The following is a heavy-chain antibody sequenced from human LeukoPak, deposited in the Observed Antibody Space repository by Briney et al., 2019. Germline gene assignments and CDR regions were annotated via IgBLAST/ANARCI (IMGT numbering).Heavy chain of an antibody. CDR3: ARGFFMYCSSTNCAHHDAFDI. Sequence: GGSLRLSCAASGFTFSSYSMNWVRQAPGKGLEWVASISSSSSYIYYADSVKGRFTISRDNAKNSLYLQMNSLRAEDTAVYYCARGFFMYCSSTNCAHHDAFDIWGQGRMVTVSS. D-gene: IGHD2-2*01. CDR1: GFTFSSYS. CDR2: ISSSSSYI. J-gene: IGHJ3*02. V-gene: IGHV3-21*01.